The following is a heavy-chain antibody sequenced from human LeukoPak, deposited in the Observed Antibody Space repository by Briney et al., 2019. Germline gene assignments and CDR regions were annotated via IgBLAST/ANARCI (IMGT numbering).Heavy chain of an antibody. V-gene: IGHV4-59*01. D-gene: IGHD2-15*01. CDR3: ARELGGHDAFDI. J-gene: IGHJ3*02. CDR2: IYYSGST. Sequence: SETLSLTCAVYGGSFSSYYWSWIRQPPGKGLEWIGYIYYSGSTNYNPSLKSRVTISVDTSKNQFSLKLSSVTAADTAVYYCARELGGHDAFDIWGQGTMVTVSS. CDR1: GGSFSSYY.